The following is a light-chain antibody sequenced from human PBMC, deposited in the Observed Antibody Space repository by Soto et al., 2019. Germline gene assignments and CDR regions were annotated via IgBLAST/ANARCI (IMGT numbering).Light chain of an antibody. J-gene: IGLJ1*01. CDR2: EGV. V-gene: IGLV2-23*01. CDR3: CSYVGATTYV. CDR1: SSNIGGYNI. Sequence: QSVLTQPASVSGSPGQSITISCSGTSSNIGGYNIVSWYQQHPGKAPKVIMYEGVKRPSGVSDRFSGSTSGVTASLTISGLPAEDEAEYYCCSYVGATTYVFGSGTTVPVL.